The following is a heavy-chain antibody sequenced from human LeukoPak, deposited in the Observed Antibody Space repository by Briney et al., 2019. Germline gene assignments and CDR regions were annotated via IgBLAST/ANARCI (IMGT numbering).Heavy chain of an antibody. D-gene: IGHD4-11*01. J-gene: IGHJ4*02. CDR1: GFTFSSYG. CDR2: ISYDGSNK. V-gene: IGHV3-30*03. CDR3: AGNDYSNYALSY. Sequence: GGSLRLSCAASGFTFSSYGMHWVRQAPGKGLEWVAVISYDGSNKYYADSVKGRFTISRDNSKNTLYLQMNSLRAEDTAVYYCAGNDYSNYALSYWGQGTLVTVSS.